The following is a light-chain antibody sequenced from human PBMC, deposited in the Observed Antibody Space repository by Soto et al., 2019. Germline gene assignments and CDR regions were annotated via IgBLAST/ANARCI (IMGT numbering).Light chain of an antibody. CDR2: EVS. J-gene: IGLJ1*01. Sequence: QSALTQPPSASGSPGQSVTISCTGTSSDIGAYNYVSWYQQYPGKAPNLMIFEVSKRPSGVPDRFSGSKSGNTASLTVSGLQAEDDADYYCCSYAGSNNLIFGTGTKLTVL. CDR3: CSYAGSNNLI. CDR1: SSDIGAYNY. V-gene: IGLV2-8*01.